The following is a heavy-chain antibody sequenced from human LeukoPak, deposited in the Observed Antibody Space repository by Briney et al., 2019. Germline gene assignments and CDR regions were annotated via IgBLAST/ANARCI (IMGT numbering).Heavy chain of an antibody. CDR3: ASPITGYSSSWRDY. D-gene: IGHD6-13*01. CDR2: IYHSGST. CDR1: GGSISSGYY. J-gene: IGHJ4*02. V-gene: IGHV4-38-2*02. Sequence: SETLSLTCTVSGGSISSGYYWGWIRQPPGKGLEWIGSIYHSGSTYYNPSLKSRVTISVDTSKNQFSLKLSSVTAADTAVYYCASPITGYSSSWRDYWGQGTLVTVSS.